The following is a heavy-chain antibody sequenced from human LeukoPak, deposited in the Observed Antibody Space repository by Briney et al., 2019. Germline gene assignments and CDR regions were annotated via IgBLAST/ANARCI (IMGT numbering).Heavy chain of an antibody. CDR3: ARVGATPDDAFDI. D-gene: IGHD1-26*01. J-gene: IGHJ3*02. Sequence: ASVKVSCEASGYTFTSYAMHWVRQAPGQRLEWMGWINAGNGNTKYSQKFQGRVTITRDTSASTAYMELSSLRSEDTAVYYCARVGATPDDAFDIWGQGTMVTVSS. V-gene: IGHV1-3*01. CDR1: GYTFTSYA. CDR2: INAGNGNT.